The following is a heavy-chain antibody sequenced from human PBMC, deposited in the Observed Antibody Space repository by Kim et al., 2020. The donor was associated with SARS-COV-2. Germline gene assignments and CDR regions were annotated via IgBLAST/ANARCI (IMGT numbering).Heavy chain of an antibody. J-gene: IGHJ6*02. V-gene: IGHV3-30*07. Sequence: SVRGRFTIARDNSKNTQYLQMNGLRAENTAVYYCAGEHRLVRGESGGMDVWGQGTTVTVSS. CDR3: AGEHRLVRGESGGMDV. D-gene: IGHD3-10*01.